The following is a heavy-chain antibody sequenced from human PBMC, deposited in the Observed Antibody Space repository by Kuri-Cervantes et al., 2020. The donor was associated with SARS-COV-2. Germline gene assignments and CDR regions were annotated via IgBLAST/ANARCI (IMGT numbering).Heavy chain of an antibody. CDR2: IKHSGST. CDR3: ERGRQFWDIVVAVASRGFDP. V-gene: IGHV4-34*01. CDR1: GGSFSGYY. J-gene: IGHJ5*02. D-gene: IGHD2-15*01. Sequence: SETLSLTCAVYGGSFSGYYWSWIRQPPGKGLEWIGEIKHSGSTNYNPSLKSRVTISVDTSKHQFSLKLSSVTAADTAVYYCERGRQFWDIVVAVASRGFDPWGQGTRGTVSS.